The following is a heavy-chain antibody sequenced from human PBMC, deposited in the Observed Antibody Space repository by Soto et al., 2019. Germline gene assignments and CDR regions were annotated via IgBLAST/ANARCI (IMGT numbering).Heavy chain of an antibody. CDR2: INHSGST. CDR3: ARLHGYCISSSCHGHYAMDV. CDR1: GGSFSGYY. D-gene: IGHD2-2*01. V-gene: IGHV4-34*01. J-gene: IGHJ6*02. Sequence: PSETLSLTCAVYGGSFSGYYWTWIRQPPGTGLEWIGEINHSGSTNYNPSLNSRVTVSVDTSKNQFSLKVTSVTAADTVVYYCARLHGYCISSSCHGHYAMDVWGQGTTVTVSS.